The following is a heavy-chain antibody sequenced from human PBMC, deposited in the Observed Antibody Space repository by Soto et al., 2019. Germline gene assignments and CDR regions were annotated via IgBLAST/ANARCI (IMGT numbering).Heavy chain of an antibody. J-gene: IGHJ6*02. CDR3: AKVWSPNYGMDV. CDR2: ISYDGSNK. V-gene: IGHV3-30*18. Sequence: GSLRLSCAASGFTFSSYGMHWVRQAPGKGLEWVAVISYDGSNKYYADSVKGRFTISRDNSKNTLYLQMNSLRAEDTAVYYCAKVWSPNYGMDVWGQGTTVTVSS. CDR1: GFTFSSYG. D-gene: IGHD1-26*01.